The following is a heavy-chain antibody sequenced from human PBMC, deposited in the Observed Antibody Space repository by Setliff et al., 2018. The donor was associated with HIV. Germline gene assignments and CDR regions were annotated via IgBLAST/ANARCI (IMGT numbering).Heavy chain of an antibody. J-gene: IGHJ4*02. CDR3: ARGVIRGVISQGGLDY. V-gene: IGHV1-3*01. Sequence: ASVKVSCKASGFTFTTYAVHWVRQAPGQRPEWMGWINAANGKTRYPQRFEARVTITMDTGASTAYMELNSLRSEDSAVYSCARGVIRGVISQGGLDYWGPGTLVTVSS. CDR1: GFTFTTYA. D-gene: IGHD3-10*01. CDR2: INAANGKT.